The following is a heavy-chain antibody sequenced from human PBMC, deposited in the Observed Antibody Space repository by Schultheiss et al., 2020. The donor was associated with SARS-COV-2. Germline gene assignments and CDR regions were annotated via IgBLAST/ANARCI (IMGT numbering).Heavy chain of an antibody. V-gene: IGHV4-39*01. J-gene: IGHJ4*02. CDR3: ARGAFLGEGR. Sequence: SETLSLTCTVSGGSISSSSYYWGWIRQPPGKGLEWIGYIYHSGSTYYNPSLKSRVTISVDTSKNQFSLKLSSVTAADTAVYYCARGAFLGEGRWGQGTLVTVSS. CDR2: IYHSGST. CDR1: GGSISSSSYY. D-gene: IGHD2/OR15-2a*01.